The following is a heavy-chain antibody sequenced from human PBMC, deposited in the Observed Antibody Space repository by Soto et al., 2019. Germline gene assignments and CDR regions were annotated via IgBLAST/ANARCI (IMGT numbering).Heavy chain of an antibody. V-gene: IGHV3-15*01. CDR2: VKSKSDGEST. J-gene: IGHJ6*02. D-gene: IGHD1-26*01. CDR1: GFTFRSAW. CDR3: TTGVGATGCDYYYNWTDV. Sequence: GGSLRLSCGASGFTFRSAWMSWVRQAPGKGLEWVGRVKSKSDGESTDYGAPVKGRFIISRDDSKNTLYLQLNSLKTEDTGVYYCTTGVGATGCDYYYNWTDVWGRGTTVTVSS.